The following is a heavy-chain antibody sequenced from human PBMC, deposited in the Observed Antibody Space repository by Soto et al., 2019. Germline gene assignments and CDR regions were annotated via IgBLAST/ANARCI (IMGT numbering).Heavy chain of an antibody. D-gene: IGHD2-2*01. CDR2: INAGNGNT. V-gene: IGHV1-3*01. Sequence: ASVKVSCKASGYTFTSYAMHWVRQAPGQRLEWMGWINAGNGNTKYSQKFQGRVTITRDTSASTAYMELSSLRSEDTAVYYCASHSRIPLNQRGAFAIWGQGTMVTVSS. J-gene: IGHJ3*02. CDR3: ASHSRIPLNQRGAFAI. CDR1: GYTFTSYA.